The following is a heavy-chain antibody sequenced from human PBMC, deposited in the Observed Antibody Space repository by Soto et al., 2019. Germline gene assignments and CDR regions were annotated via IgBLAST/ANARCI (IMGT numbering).Heavy chain of an antibody. J-gene: IGHJ4*02. D-gene: IGHD3-22*01. CDR2: ISYDGSNK. V-gene: IGHV3-30-3*01. Sequence: GGSLRLSCAASGFTFSSYAMHWVRQAPGKGLEWVAVISYDGSNKYYADSVKGRFTISRDNSKNTLYLQMNSLRAEDTAVYYCARPYYYDSSGPSDYWGQGTLVTVSS. CDR3: ARPYYYDSSGPSDY. CDR1: GFTFSSYA.